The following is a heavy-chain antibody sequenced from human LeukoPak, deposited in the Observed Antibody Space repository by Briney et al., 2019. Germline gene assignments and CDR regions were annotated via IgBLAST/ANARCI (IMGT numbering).Heavy chain of an antibody. CDR1: GFTFSSYE. CDR2: IDGSGTTI. J-gene: IGHJ6*02. D-gene: IGHD1-26*01. CDR3: ARDSGSLNGMDV. Sequence: GGSLRLSCAASGFTFSSYEMNWVRQAPGEGLEWVSYIDGSGTTIYSADSVKGRFTISRDNSKNSLYLQMNSLRAEDTAVYYCARDSGSLNGMDVWGQGATVTVSS. V-gene: IGHV3-48*03.